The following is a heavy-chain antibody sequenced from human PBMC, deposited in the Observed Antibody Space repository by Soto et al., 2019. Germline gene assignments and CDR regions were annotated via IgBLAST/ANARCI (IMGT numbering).Heavy chain of an antibody. CDR1: GFTFSSYS. V-gene: IGHV3-21*01. Sequence: EVQLVESGGGLVKPGGSLRLSCAASGFTFSSYSMNWVRQAPGKGLEWVSSISSSSSYIYYADSVKGRFTISRDNAKNSRYLQRDSRRAEDTAVYYCARDGGAGGGARIIPDIVVVVAAKDYYGMDVWGQGTTVTVSS. CDR3: ARDGGAGGGARIIPDIVVVVAAKDYYGMDV. J-gene: IGHJ6*02. D-gene: IGHD2-15*01. CDR2: ISSSSSYI.